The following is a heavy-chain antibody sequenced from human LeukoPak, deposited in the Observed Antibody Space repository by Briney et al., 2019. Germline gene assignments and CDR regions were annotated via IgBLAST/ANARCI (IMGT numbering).Heavy chain of an antibody. J-gene: IGHJ4*02. CDR2: IKEDGSEK. CDR3: ARDSYCPNDVCYDY. CDR1: GFTFSSYW. D-gene: IGHD2-8*01. Sequence: GGSLRLSCAASGFTFSSYWMSWVRQAPGKGLEWVANIKEDGSEKSHADSVKGRFTVSRDNAKSSVYLQMNSLRADDTAVYYCARDSYCPNDVCYDYWGQGILVTVS. V-gene: IGHV3-7*01.